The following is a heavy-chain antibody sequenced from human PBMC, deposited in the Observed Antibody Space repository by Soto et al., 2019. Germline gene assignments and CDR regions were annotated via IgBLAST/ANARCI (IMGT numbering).Heavy chain of an antibody. CDR1: GFTFSRYS. V-gene: IGHV3-21*01. D-gene: IGHD3-22*01. CDR3: ARASFHYYDASGYYYPFHS. J-gene: IGHJ4*02. Sequence: GALRLSCGASGFTFSRYSMNWVRQAPGKGLEWVSYISTTGKYIWDAPSMKGRFTISRDNAKDSLYLQMNSLTAEDTAVYYCARASFHYYDASGYYYPFHSWGQGTLVTVS. CDR2: ISTTGKYI.